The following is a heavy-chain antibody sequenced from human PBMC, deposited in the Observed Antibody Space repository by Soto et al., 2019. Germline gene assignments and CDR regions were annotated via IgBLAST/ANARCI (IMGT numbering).Heavy chain of an antibody. CDR3: ARVVYCSGGSCYDAFDI. Sequence: GGSLRLSCAASGFTFSSYSMNWVRQAPGKGLEWVSSISSSSSYVYYAGSVKGRFTISRDNAKNSLYLQMNSLRAEDTAVYYCARVVYCSGGSCYDAFDIWGQGTMVTVSS. D-gene: IGHD2-15*01. CDR1: GFTFSSYS. CDR2: ISSSSSYV. V-gene: IGHV3-21*01. J-gene: IGHJ3*02.